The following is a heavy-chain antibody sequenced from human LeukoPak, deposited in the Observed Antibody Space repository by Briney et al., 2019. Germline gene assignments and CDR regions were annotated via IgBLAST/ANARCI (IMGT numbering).Heavy chain of an antibody. CDR2: IYTSGST. CDR3: ARDLYSGSYFYYFDY. Sequence: PSQTLSLTCTVSGGSISSGSYYWSWIRQPAGKGLEWIGRIYTSGSTNYNPSLKSRVTISVDTSKNQFSLKLSSVTAADTAVYYCARDLYSGSYFYYFDYWGQGTLVTASS. V-gene: IGHV4-61*02. CDR1: GGSISSGSYY. J-gene: IGHJ4*02. D-gene: IGHD1-26*01.